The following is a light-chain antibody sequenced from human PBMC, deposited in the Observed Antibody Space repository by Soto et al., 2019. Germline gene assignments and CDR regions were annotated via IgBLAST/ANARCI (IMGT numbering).Light chain of an antibody. J-gene: IGKJ1*01. CDR1: QSVSSSY. Sequence: ENVLTQSPCTLSFSPGERAILCCRSSQSVSSSYLAWYQRKPGQAPRLLIYGASSRATGIPDRFSGSGSGTDFTLTISRLEPEDSAVYYCQQYGSSPTWTFGQGTKVDIK. CDR3: QQYGSSPTWT. CDR2: GAS. V-gene: IGKV3-20*01.